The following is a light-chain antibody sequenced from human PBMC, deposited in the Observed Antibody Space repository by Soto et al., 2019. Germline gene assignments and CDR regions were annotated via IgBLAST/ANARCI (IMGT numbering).Light chain of an antibody. CDR1: SGDVGGYNY. CDR2: DVS. Sequence: QSALTQPASVSGSPGQSIAISCTGTSGDVGGYNYVSWYQQHPGKAPKLMIYDVSNRPSGVSDRFSGSKSGNTASLTISGLQAEDEADYYCSSQTTSSTRVFGTGTKLTVL. V-gene: IGLV2-14*03. J-gene: IGLJ1*01. CDR3: SSQTTSSTRV.